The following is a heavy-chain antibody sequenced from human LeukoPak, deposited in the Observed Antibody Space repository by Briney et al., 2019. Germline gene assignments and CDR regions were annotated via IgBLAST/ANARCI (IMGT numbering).Heavy chain of an antibody. CDR2: IWYDGSNK. Sequence: PGGSLRLSCAASGFTFSSYGMHWVRQAPGKGLEWVAVIWYDGSNKYYADSVKGRFTISRDNSKNTLYLQMNSLRAEDTAVYYCAKETLEWRRRGAFDIWGQGTMVTVSS. D-gene: IGHD3-3*01. CDR1: GFTFSSYG. CDR3: AKETLEWRRRGAFDI. J-gene: IGHJ3*02. V-gene: IGHV3-33*06.